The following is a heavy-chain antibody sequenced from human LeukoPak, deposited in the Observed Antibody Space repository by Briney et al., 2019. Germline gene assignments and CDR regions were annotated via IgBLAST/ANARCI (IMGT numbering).Heavy chain of an antibody. D-gene: IGHD2-2*01. J-gene: IGHJ4*02. V-gene: IGHV3-53*01. Sequence: GGSLRLSCAASGFTVSDSFMTWVRQAPGKGLEWVSVIYVAGSTYYADSVKGRFTISRDNAKNTLYLQVNSLRAEDTAIYYCVRPDIVTVPLGCWGQGTLVTVSS. CDR1: GFTVSDSF. CDR3: VRPDIVTVPLGC. CDR2: IYVAGST.